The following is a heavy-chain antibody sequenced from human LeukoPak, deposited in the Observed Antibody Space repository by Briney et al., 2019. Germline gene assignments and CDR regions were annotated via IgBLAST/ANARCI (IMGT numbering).Heavy chain of an antibody. J-gene: IGHJ1*01. CDR2: IYYSGRT. Sequence: SSETLSLTCTIFGDSVSRSDSYWDWIRQPPGKGLEWIGNIYYSGRTYYSPSLKSRVTLSVDMSNIQFSLTLSSVTAADTALYFCARRRYYDSSGYLEWGQGTLVTVSS. V-gene: IGHV4-39*01. CDR3: ARRRYYDSSGYLE. D-gene: IGHD3-22*01. CDR1: GDSVSRSDSY.